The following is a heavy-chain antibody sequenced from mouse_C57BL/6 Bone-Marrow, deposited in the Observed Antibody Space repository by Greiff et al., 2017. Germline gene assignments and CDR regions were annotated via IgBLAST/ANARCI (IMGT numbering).Heavy chain of an antibody. CDR2: ISYSGST. CDR3: ARRGLQRFNWYFDD. V-gene: IGHV3-8*01. D-gene: IGHD1-1*01. J-gene: IGHJ1*01. CDR1: GYSFTSDY. Sequence: EVKLQEPGPGLAKPSQTLSFTCYVTGYSFTSDYWNWIRKFPGNKLEYMGYISYSGSTYNNPYLKSRISITRVTSKNQYYLQLNSVTTEDTATYYCARRGLQRFNWYFDDWGPGTTVTVSS.